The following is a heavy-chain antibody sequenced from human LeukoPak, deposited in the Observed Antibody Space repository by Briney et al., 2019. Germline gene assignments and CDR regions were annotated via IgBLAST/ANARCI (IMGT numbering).Heavy chain of an antibody. CDR3: ARVWLQLEGPYFDY. D-gene: IGHD1-1*01. J-gene: IGHJ4*02. CDR1: GYTFTSYG. CDR2: ISAYNGNT. V-gene: IGHV1-18*01. Sequence: GASVKVSCKASGYTFTSYGISWVRQAPGQGLEWMGWISAYNGNTNYAQKFQGRVTMTTDTSTSTAYMELRSLRSDDTAVYYCARVWLQLEGPYFDYWGQGTLVTVSS.